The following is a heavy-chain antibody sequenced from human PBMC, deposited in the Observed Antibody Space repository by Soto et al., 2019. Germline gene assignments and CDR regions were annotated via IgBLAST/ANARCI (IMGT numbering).Heavy chain of an antibody. J-gene: IGHJ4*02. V-gene: IGHV1-2*02. CDR1: GHTFSAYY. Sequence: QVQLVQSGAEVKKPGASVKVSCKTSGHTFSAYYVHWVRQAPGQGLEWLGWINPETSATNFEQRFRGRVSLASDTSISTVYMELSRRTSDDTGVYYCARATLCSGGSCEVTTLDHLGQGTLVTVSS. CDR3: ARATLCSGGSCEVTTLDH. CDR2: INPETSAT. D-gene: IGHD2-15*01.